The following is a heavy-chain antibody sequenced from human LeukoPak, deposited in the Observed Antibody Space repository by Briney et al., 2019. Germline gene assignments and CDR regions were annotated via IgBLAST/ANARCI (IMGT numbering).Heavy chain of an antibody. D-gene: IGHD5-18*01. CDR1: GASFSDYY. V-gene: IGHV4-34*01. Sequence: SETLSLTCGVFGASFSDYYWNWIRQPPGKGLEWIGEIHPSGRTTYNPALQSRVTMSVDTSKNQFSLRLNSVTAADTAVYYCARGPDTAKQGYWGQGTLVTVSS. CDR3: ARGPDTAKQGY. J-gene: IGHJ4*02. CDR2: IHPSGRT.